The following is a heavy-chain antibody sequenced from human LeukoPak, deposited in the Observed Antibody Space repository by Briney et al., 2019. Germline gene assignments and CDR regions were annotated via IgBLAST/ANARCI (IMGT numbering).Heavy chain of an antibody. J-gene: IGHJ4*02. V-gene: IGHV3-74*01. CDR3: ARDFMYSITCAGC. CDR2: IKTDGSST. D-gene: IGHD6-13*01. CDR1: GFTFSSYW. Sequence: GGSLRLSCAASGFTFSSYWMHWVRQVPGKGLIWVSRIKTDGSSTSYADSVKGRFTISRDNAKNTLYLQMNSLRVEDTAVYYCARDFMYSITCAGCWGQGTLVTVSS.